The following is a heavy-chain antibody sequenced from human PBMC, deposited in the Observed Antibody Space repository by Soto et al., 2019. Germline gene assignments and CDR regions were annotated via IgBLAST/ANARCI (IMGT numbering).Heavy chain of an antibody. CDR2: INHSGST. CDR1: GGSFSGYY. CDR3: ARMKRITMIVVVITEFYDY. V-gene: IGHV4-34*01. Sequence: PSETLSLTCAVYGGSFSGYYWSWIRQPPGKGLEWIGEINHSGSTNYNPSLKSRVTISVDTSKNQFSLKLSSVTAADTAVYYCARMKRITMIVVVITEFYDYWGQGTLVTVSS. D-gene: IGHD3-22*01. J-gene: IGHJ4*02.